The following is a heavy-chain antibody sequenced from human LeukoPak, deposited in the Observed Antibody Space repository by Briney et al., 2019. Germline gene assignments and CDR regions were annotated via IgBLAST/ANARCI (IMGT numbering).Heavy chain of an antibody. J-gene: IGHJ6*02. V-gene: IGHV3-30-3*01. CDR2: ISYDGSNK. CDR3: ARDDIAAAGNPHPDYYYYGMDV. D-gene: IGHD6-13*01. Sequence: GGSLRLSCAASGFTFSSYAMHWVRQAPGKGLEWVAVISYDGSNKYYADSVKGRFTISRDNSKNTLYLQMNSLRAEDTAVYYCARDDIAAAGNPHPDYYYYGMDVWGQGTTVTVSS. CDR1: GFTFSSYA.